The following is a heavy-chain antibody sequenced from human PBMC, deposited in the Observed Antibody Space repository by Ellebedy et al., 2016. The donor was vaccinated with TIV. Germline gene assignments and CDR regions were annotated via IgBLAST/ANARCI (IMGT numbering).Heavy chain of an antibody. CDR1: GFTFSSHA. CDR3: ARDFGHSGYDLLDY. J-gene: IGHJ4*02. D-gene: IGHD5-12*01. V-gene: IGHV3-23*01. Sequence: GESLKISCAASGFTFSSHAISWVRQTPGKGLEWLSGISAGGDSTYYVDSVKGRFTISRDNARDSLYLQMDSLKVEDTAVYYCARDFGHSGYDLLDYWGQGTLVTVSS. CDR2: ISAGGDST.